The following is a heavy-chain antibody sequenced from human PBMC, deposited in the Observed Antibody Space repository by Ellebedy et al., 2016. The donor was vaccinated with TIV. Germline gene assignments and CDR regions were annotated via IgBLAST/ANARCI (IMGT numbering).Heavy chain of an antibody. Sequence: SETLSLTCTVSGGSISSNGYYWSWIRQHPGKGLEWIGYIYYSGTTFYNPSLNSRVTISVSTSKKEFSLKLNSVTDADTAVYCCARSSSTGDFDYWGQGTLVSVSS. CDR1: GGSISSNGYY. V-gene: IGHV4-31*03. D-gene: IGHD3-10*01. J-gene: IGHJ4*02. CDR2: IYYSGTT. CDR3: ARSSSTGDFDY.